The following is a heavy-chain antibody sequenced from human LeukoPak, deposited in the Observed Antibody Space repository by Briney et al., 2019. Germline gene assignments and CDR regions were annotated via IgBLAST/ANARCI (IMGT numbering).Heavy chain of an antibody. V-gene: IGHV4-4*02. Sequence: SETLSLTCAVSGGSISSSNWWSWVRQPPGKGLEWIGEIYHSGRTNYNPSLKSRVTISVDTSKNQFSLKMNSVTAADTAVYYCAREIAVAGTAYWGQGTLVTVSS. CDR3: AREIAVAGTAY. CDR1: GGSISSSNW. J-gene: IGHJ4*02. D-gene: IGHD6-19*01. CDR2: IYHSGRT.